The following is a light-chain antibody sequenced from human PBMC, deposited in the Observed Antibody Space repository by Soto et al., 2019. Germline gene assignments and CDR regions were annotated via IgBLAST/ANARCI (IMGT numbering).Light chain of an antibody. CDR3: SSYTSNSTLV. J-gene: IGLJ2*01. CDR2: DVS. Sequence: QSALTQPASVSGSPGQSITISCTGTSSDVGGYNYVSWYQQHPGKAPKFMIYDVSNRPSGVSNRFSASKSGNTASLTISGLQAEDEADYYCSSYTSNSTLVFGGGTKLTVL. CDR1: SSDVGGYNY. V-gene: IGLV2-14*01.